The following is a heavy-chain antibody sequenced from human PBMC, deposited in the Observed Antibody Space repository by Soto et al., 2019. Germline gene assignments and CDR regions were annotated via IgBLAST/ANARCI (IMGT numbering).Heavy chain of an antibody. J-gene: IGHJ4*02. Sequence: DVQLLESGGGLVKPGGSLRLSCETSGFNFSDYSMSWVRQAPGEGLEWVSFISSSSSFIYNAESVEGRFSVSRDNARNLMYLEMSSLRVEDTAIYYCAKDCGSGDGFDYWGQGTLGAVSS. CDR3: AKDCGSGDGFDY. D-gene: IGHD3-10*01. V-gene: IGHV3-21*01. CDR1: GFNFSDYS. CDR2: ISSSSSFI.